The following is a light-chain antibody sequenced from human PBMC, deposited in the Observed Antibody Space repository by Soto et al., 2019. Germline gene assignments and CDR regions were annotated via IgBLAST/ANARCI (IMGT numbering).Light chain of an antibody. Sequence: EVVLKQSPGTLSLSPGGRATLSCRASQSVGNSFVAWYQQKPGQPPRLLIYDTSKRATGIPDRFSGSVSGTDFTLSISRVEPEDFAVYYCQQYNTGPLITFGPGTRLEIK. J-gene: IGKJ5*01. CDR3: QQYNTGPLIT. V-gene: IGKV3D-20*02. CDR2: DTS. CDR1: QSVGNSF.